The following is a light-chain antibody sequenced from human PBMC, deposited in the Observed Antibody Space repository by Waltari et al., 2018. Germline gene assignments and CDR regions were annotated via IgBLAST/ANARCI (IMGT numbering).Light chain of an antibody. CDR3: GTWDTSLNAVV. CDR1: VPNIASYS. J-gene: IGLJ2*01. V-gene: IGLV1-51*01. CDR2: DND. Sequence: QSILTQPPSLSAAPGQPVTISCSGRVPNIASYSCSWYQSLPGAAPKLLIYDNDKRPSGIAARFSGSKSGASATLRIAALQTEDEGDYYCGTWDTSLNAVVFGGGTKLTVL.